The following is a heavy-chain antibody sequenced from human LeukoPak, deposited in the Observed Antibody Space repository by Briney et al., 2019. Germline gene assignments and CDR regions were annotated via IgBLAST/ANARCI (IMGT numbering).Heavy chain of an antibody. CDR2: IRYDGSNE. V-gene: IGHV3-30*02. CDR1: GFTFSSYG. D-gene: IGHD1-14*01. J-gene: IGHJ5*02. CDR3: VKFVAGNS. Sequence: LPGGSLRLSCAASGFTFSSYGMHWVRQAPGKGLEWVAFIRYDGSNEYYADSVKGRFTVHRDNSKNTLFLRMNSLRIEDTAVYFCVKFVAGNSWGQGTLVTVSS.